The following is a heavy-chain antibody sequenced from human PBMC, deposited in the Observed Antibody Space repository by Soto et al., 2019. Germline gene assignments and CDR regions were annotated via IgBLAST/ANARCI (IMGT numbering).Heavy chain of an antibody. CDR1: DGSITPNY. V-gene: IGHV4-59*08. CDR2: VYFAGTT. CDR3: ARLGAYYQALDS. Sequence: QIQLQQSGPGLVKPSETLSLRCTVSDGSITPNYYTWVRQPPGKGLEWIGYVYFAGTTTYNPSLKSRINTSIDTSKNEVSLKLSSVTAADTAVYYCARLGAYYQALDSWGQGTLVTVSS. D-gene: IGHD3-22*01. J-gene: IGHJ4*02.